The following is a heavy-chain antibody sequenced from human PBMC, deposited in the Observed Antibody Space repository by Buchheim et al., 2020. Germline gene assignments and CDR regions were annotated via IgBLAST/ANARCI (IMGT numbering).Heavy chain of an antibody. J-gene: IGHJ4*02. CDR3: AGGVVEMATSYYFDY. D-gene: IGHD5-24*01. CDR1: GFTFSSYS. Sequence: EVQLVESGGGLVQPGGSLRLSCAASGFTFSSYSMNWVRQAPGKGLEWVSYISSSSSTIYYADSVKGRFTISRDNAKNSLYLQMNSLRDEDTAVYYCAGGVVEMATSYYFDYWGQGTL. CDR2: ISSSSSTI. V-gene: IGHV3-48*02.